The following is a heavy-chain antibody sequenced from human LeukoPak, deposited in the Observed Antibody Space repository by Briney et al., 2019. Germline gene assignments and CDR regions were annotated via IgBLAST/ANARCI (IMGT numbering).Heavy chain of an antibody. D-gene: IGHD1-26*01. CDR3: ARRRDSGSLQHFDY. CDR1: GFTFSDYY. CDR2: ISSSGSTI. Sequence: GGSLRLSCAASGFTFSDYYMSWIRQAPGKGLEGVSYISSSGSTIYYADSVKGRFTISRDNAKNSLYLQMNSLRAEDTAVYYCARRRDSGSLQHFDYWGQGTLVTVSS. J-gene: IGHJ4*02. V-gene: IGHV3-11*01.